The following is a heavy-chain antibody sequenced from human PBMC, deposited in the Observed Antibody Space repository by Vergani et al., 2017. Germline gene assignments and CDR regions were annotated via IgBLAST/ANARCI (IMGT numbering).Heavy chain of an antibody. V-gene: IGHV3-23*01. CDR3: ARCGAPYYDFWSGSDYYYYMDV. CDR2: ISGSGGST. D-gene: IGHD3-3*01. Sequence: EMQLLESGGGLVQPGGSLRLSCAASGFTFSSYAMSWVRQAPGKGLEWVSAISGSGGSTYYADSVKGRFTISRDNSKNTLYLQMNSLRAEDTAVYYCARCGAPYYDFWSGSDYYYYMDVWGKGTTVTVSS. J-gene: IGHJ6*03. CDR1: GFTFSSYA.